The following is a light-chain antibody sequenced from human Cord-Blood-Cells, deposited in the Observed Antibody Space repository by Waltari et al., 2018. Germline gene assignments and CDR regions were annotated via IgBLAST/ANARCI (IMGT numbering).Light chain of an antibody. J-gene: IGKJ1*01. CDR3: QQYYSTPWT. CDR2: WAS. V-gene: IGKV4-1*01. CDR1: QSVLYSSNNKNY. Sequence: DIVMTQSPDSLAVSLGERATINCKSSQSVLYSSNNKNYLAWYQQKPGQPHKLLIYWASTRESGVPDRFSGSGSGTDFTLTISSLQAEDVGVYYCQQYYSTPWTFGQGTKVEIK.